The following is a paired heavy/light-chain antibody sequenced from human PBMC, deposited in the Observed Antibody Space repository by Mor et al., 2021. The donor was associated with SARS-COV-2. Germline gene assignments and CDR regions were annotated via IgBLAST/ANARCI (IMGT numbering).Heavy chain of an antibody. CDR3: ARDQDAFDAFDI. V-gene: IGHV3-53*01. CDR2: IYSGVST. J-gene: IGHJ3*02. CDR1: GFSVSSNY. Sequence: EVQLVESGGGLIQPGGSLRLSCAVSGFSVSSNYMSWVRQAPGKGLEWVSLIYSGVSTYYADSVKGRFTISRDNSKNTLYLQMNSLRAEDTAVYYCARDQDAFDAFDIWGQGTMVTVSS.
Light chain of an antibody. CDR3: SSFTTNSRV. J-gene: IGLJ3*02. V-gene: IGLV2-14*01. Sequence: QSALTQPASVSGSPGQSITISCTGTSSDFGGYNYVSWYQQHPDKAPKLMIYEASNRPSGVSNRFSGSKSGNTASLTISGLQAEDEADYYCSSFTTNSRVFGGGTKLTVL. CDR2: EAS. CDR1: SSDFGGYNY.